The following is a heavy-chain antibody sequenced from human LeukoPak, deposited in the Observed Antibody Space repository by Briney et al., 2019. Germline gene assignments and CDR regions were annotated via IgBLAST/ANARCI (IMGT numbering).Heavy chain of an antibody. CDR2: IRYDGSNK. Sequence: GGSLRLSCAASGFTFSGSGMHWVRQAPGKGLEWVTFIRYDGSNKYYTDSVKGRFTISRDNSKNTLYLQMNSLRAEDTAVYYCAKDPSSLAAAGTRDYWGQGTLVTVSS. D-gene: IGHD6-13*01. V-gene: IGHV3-30*02. CDR3: AKDPSSLAAAGTRDY. CDR1: GFTFSGSG. J-gene: IGHJ4*02.